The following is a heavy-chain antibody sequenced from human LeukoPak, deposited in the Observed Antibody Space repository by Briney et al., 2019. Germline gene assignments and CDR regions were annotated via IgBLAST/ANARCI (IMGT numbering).Heavy chain of an antibody. J-gene: IGHJ4*02. CDR2: INYSGST. CDR1: GGSFSGYY. D-gene: IGHD4-23*01. V-gene: IGHV4-34*01. CDR3: AYSTXXTRGYY. Sequence: ETLXXTXAVYGGSFSGYYWSWIRQPPGKGLEWIGEINYSGSTNYNPSLKSRVTISVETSKNQFSLKLSYVNAADTAVYYCAYSTXXTRGYYWGQGNLVTVSS.